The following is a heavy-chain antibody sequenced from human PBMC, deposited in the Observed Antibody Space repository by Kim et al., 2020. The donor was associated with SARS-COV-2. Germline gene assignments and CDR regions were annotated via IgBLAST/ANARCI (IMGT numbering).Heavy chain of an antibody. V-gene: IGHV3-48*02. Sequence: GGSLRLSCATSGFTFSSYSMNWVRQAPGKGLEWLSFITSSGSPIYYADSVRGRLTIARENPKRSLYLQMDSLRDDDTAVYYCARSKTVVAAAGTGNWYFDLWGRGTQVTVSS. CDR3: ARSKTVVAAAGTGNWYFDL. J-gene: IGHJ2*01. CDR1: GFTFSSYS. CDR2: ITSSGSPI. D-gene: IGHD6-13*01.